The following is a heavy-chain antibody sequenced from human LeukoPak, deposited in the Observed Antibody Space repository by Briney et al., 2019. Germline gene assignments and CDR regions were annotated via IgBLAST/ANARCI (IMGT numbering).Heavy chain of an antibody. CDR3: AREIRSYYAAY. V-gene: IGHV3-30*04. CDR2: ISYDGSFQ. D-gene: IGHD3-10*01. J-gene: IGHJ4*02. Sequence: GGSLRLSCAASGFNFVNYAMHWVRQAPGKGLDWVALISYDGSFQSYADSVKGRFTISRDSSTNTVSLQMNSLRDEDTAMYYCAREIRSYYAAYWGQGILVTVSS. CDR1: GFNFVNYA.